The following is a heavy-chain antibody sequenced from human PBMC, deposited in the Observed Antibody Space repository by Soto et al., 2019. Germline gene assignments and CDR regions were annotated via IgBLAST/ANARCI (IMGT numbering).Heavy chain of an antibody. V-gene: IGHV5-51*01. Sequence: GESLKFSCEGFGYSFATYWIGWVRQMPGKGLEWMGIIYPADSDTRYSPSFHGQLTISADKSINTAYLQWSSLKASDTAMYYCGRQYAETSMGGYYYTGLDVWGQGTTVTVSS. J-gene: IGHJ6*02. CDR3: GRQYAETSMGGYYYTGLDV. CDR1: GYSFATYW. D-gene: IGHD2-2*01. CDR2: IYPADSDT.